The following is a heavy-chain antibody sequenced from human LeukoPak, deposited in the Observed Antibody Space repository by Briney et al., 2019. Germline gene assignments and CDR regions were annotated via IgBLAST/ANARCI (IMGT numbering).Heavy chain of an antibody. CDR2: INHSGST. V-gene: IGHV4-34*01. J-gene: IGHJ6*02. CDR1: GGSFSGYY. D-gene: IGHD3-22*01. Sequence: SETLSLTCAVYGGSFSGYYWSWIRQPPGKGLEWIGEINHSGSTNYNPSLKSRVTISVDTSKNQFSLKLSSVTAADTAVYYCATGPVTYYYDSGGYYGMDVWGQGTTVTVSS. CDR3: ATGPVTYYYDSGGYYGMDV.